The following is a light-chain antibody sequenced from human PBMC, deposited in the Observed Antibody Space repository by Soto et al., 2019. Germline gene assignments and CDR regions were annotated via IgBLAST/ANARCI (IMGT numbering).Light chain of an antibody. V-gene: IGKV3-15*01. Sequence: EIGMTQSPSTLSVPPGDRATPSCRASQSVSSKLAWYQQKPGQAPRLLIYGASTRATGIPGRFRGSGSGTEFTLTISSLQSEDFAVYYCQQYDNWPPITFGQGTRLEIK. CDR2: GAS. CDR1: QSVSSK. CDR3: QQYDNWPPIT. J-gene: IGKJ5*01.